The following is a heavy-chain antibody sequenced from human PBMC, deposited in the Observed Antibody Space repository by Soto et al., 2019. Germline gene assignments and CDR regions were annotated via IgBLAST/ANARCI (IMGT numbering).Heavy chain of an antibody. V-gene: IGHV3-30*18. J-gene: IGHJ4*02. CDR1: GFTFSSYG. CDR2: ISYDGSNK. Sequence: QVQLVESGGGVVQPGRSLRLSCAASGFTFSSYGMHWVRQAPGKGLEWVAVISYDGSNKYYADSVKGRFTISRDNSKNTLYLQMNSLRAEDTAVYYCAKDRNYDCWSGYYTGCFDYWGQGTLVTVSS. CDR3: AKDRNYDCWSGYYTGCFDY. D-gene: IGHD3-3*01.